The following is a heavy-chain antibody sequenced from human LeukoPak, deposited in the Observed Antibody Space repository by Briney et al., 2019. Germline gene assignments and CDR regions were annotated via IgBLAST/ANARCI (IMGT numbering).Heavy chain of an antibody. CDR2: IIRIFGTA. Sequence: SVKVSCKASGGTFSSYAISWVRQAPGQGLEWMGRIIRIFGTANYAQKFQGRVTITTDESTSTAYMELSSLRSEDTAVYYCAREIFDIVVVPAAPRLFDYWGQGTLVTVSS. CDR1: GGTFSSYA. D-gene: IGHD2-2*01. V-gene: IGHV1-69*05. J-gene: IGHJ4*02. CDR3: AREIFDIVVVPAAPRLFDY.